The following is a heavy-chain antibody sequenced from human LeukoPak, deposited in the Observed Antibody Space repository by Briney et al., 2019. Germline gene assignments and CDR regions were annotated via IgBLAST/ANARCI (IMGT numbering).Heavy chain of an antibody. CDR3: ARRLAAEV. D-gene: IGHD2-15*01. J-gene: IGHJ4*02. CDR1: GCIFTNYW. Sequence: NPGDSLKISCKASGCIFTNYWIGWVRQLPGEGLEWMGIIYPGDSDTRYSPSFQGQVTISADNSINTAYLQWSSLKASDTAIYYCARRLAAEVWGQGTLVTVSS. V-gene: IGHV5-51*01. CDR2: IYPGDSDT.